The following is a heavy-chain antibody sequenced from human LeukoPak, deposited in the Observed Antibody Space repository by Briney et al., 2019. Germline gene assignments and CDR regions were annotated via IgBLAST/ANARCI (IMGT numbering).Heavy chain of an antibody. J-gene: IGHJ3*01. CDR2: ISSSSSTI. D-gene: IGHD1-26*01. CDR3: ARASYSGSYVP. V-gene: IGHV3-48*04. Sequence: GGSLRLSCAASGFTFSSYSMNWVRQAPGKGLEWVSYISSSSSTIYYADSVKGRFTISRDNAKNSLYLQMNSLRAEDTAVYYCARASYSGSYVPWGQGTMVTVSS. CDR1: GFTFSSYS.